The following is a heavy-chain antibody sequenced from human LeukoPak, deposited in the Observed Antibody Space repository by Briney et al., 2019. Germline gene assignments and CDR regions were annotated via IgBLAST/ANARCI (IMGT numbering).Heavy chain of an antibody. D-gene: IGHD2-2*01. V-gene: IGHV3-23*01. Sequence: GGSLRLSCAASGFTFSSYAMSWVRQAPGKGPEWVSAISGSGGSTYYADSVKGRFTISRDNSKNTLYLQMNSLRAEDTAVYYCAKDLDCSSTSCYRDYWGQGTLVTVSS. CDR2: ISGSGGST. J-gene: IGHJ4*02. CDR1: GFTFSSYA. CDR3: AKDLDCSSTSCYRDY.